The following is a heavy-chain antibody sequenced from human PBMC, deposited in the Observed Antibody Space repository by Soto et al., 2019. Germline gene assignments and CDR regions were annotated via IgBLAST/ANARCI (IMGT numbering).Heavy chain of an antibody. J-gene: IGHJ2*01. D-gene: IGHD6-19*01. CDR3: AKDYSSEYWYFDL. CDR2: ISYGGGTT. V-gene: IGHV3-30*18. CDR1: GFTFSSYG. Sequence: GGSLRLSCAASGFTFSSYGMHWVRQAPGKGLEWVAVISYGGGTTYYADSVKGRFTISRDNSKNTLYLQMNSLRAEDTAVYYCAKDYSSEYWYFDLWGRGTLVTVSS.